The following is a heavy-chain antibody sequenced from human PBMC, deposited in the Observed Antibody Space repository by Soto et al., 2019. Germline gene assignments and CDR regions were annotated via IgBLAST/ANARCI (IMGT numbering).Heavy chain of an antibody. D-gene: IGHD3-3*01. CDR2: IWYDGSNK. CDR1: GFTFSSYG. CDR3: ARDYDFWSGYAAHFDY. J-gene: IGHJ4*02. V-gene: IGHV3-33*01. Sequence: QVQLVESGGGVVQPGRSLRLSCAPSGFTFSSYGMQWVRQAPGKGLEWVAVIWYDGSNKYYADSVKGRFTISRDNSTNTLYLQMNSLRAEDTAVYYCARDYDFWSGYAAHFDYWGQGTLVTVSS.